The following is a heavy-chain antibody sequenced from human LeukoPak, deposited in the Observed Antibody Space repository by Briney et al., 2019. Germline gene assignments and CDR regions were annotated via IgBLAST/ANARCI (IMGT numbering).Heavy chain of an antibody. D-gene: IGHD3-10*01. V-gene: IGHV3-23*01. CDR2: INGNGANT. Sequence: PGGSLRLSCVGSELTFSAYAMSWVRQPPGKGLEWVSGINGNGANTDSADSVEGRFTISRDNSKDTLYLEMTNLRAEDAAVYYCVARNGYHYAFDYWGQGTQVVVSS. CDR1: ELTFSAYA. CDR3: VARNGYHYAFDY. J-gene: IGHJ4*02.